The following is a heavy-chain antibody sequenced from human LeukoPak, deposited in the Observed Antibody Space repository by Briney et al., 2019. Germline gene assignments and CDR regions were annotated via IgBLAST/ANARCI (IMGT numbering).Heavy chain of an antibody. CDR1: GGSISSGGYY. CDR3: ARIHCSSTSCYHPYFDY. CDR2: IYYSGST. V-gene: IGHV4-31*03. Sequence: SETLSLTCTVSGGSISSGGYYWSWIRQHPGKGLEWIGYIYYSGSTYYNPSLKSRVTISVDTSKNQFSLKLSSVTAADTAVCYCARIHCSSTSCYHPYFDYWGQGILVTVSS. D-gene: IGHD2-2*01. J-gene: IGHJ4*02.